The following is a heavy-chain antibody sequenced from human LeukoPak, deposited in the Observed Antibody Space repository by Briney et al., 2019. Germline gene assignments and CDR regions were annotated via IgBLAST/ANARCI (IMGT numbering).Heavy chain of an antibody. D-gene: IGHD2-15*01. J-gene: IGHJ4*02. V-gene: IGHV4-34*01. CDR3: ASYCSGGSCYHYFDY. CDR1: GGSFSGYY. CDR2: INHSGST. Sequence: SETLSLTCAVYGGSFSGYYWSWIRQPPGKGLEWIGEINHSGSTNYNPSLKSRVTISVDTSKNQFSLKLSSVTAAYTAVYYCASYCSGGSCYHYFDYWGQGTLVTVSS.